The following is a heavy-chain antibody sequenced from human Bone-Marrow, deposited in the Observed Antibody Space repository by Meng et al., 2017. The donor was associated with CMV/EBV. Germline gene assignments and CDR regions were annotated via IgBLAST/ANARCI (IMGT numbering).Heavy chain of an antibody. CDR2: INHSGST. CDR1: GGSFSGYY. Sequence: CAVYGGSFSGYYWSGIRQPPGKGLEWIGEINHSGSTNYNPSLKSRVTISVDTSKNQFSLKLSSVTAADTAVYYCARERRLGRYYFDYWGQGTLVTVSS. CDR3: ARERRLGRYYFDY. V-gene: IGHV4-34*01. D-gene: IGHD1-26*01. J-gene: IGHJ4*02.